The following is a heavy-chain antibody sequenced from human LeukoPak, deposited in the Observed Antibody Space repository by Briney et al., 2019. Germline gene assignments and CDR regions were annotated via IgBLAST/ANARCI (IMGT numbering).Heavy chain of an antibody. CDR2: ISSSGSTI. CDR3: ARGSLDYYDSSGCDY. J-gene: IGHJ4*02. CDR1: GFTFSDYY. V-gene: IGHV3-11*04. D-gene: IGHD3-22*01. Sequence: PEGSLRLSCAASGFTFSDYYMSWIRQAPGKALEWVSYISSSGSTIYYADSVKGRFTISRDNAKNSLYLQMNSLRAEDTAVYYCARGSLDYYDSSGCDYWGQGTLVTVSS.